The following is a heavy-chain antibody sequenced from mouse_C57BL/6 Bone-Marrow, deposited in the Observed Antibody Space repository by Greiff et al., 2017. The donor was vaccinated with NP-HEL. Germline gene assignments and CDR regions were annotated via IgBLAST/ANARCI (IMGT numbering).Heavy chain of an antibody. J-gene: IGHJ2*01. V-gene: IGHV5-4*01. CDR3: AREDDY. CDR1: GFTFSSYA. CDR2: ISDGGSYT. Sequence: DVHLVESGGGLVKPGGSLKLSCAASGFTFSSYAMSWVRQTPEKRLEWVATISDGGSYTYYPDNVKGRFTISRDNAKNNLYLQMSHLKSEDTAMYYCAREDDYWGQGTTLTVSS.